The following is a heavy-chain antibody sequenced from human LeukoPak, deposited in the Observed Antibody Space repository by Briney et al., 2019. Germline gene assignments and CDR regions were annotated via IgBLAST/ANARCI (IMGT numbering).Heavy chain of an antibody. CDR1: GFTFSNYG. D-gene: IGHD3-22*01. V-gene: IGHV3-30*02. J-gene: IGHJ6*03. CDR3: ARGGSGSGYHYYYYYMDV. CDR2: IRYDGSNK. Sequence: GGSLRLSCAASGFTFSNYGMHWVRQAPGKGLEWVAFIRYDGSNKYYADSVKGRFTISRDNANNTLYLQMNSLRVEDTAVYYCARGGSGSGYHYYYYYMDVWGKGTTVTISS.